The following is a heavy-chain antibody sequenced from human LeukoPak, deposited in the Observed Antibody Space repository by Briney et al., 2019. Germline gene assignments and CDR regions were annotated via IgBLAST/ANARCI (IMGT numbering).Heavy chain of an antibody. V-gene: IGHV3-23*01. CDR2: ISGSGGST. CDR3: ARVEASGYDYGAFDY. D-gene: IGHD5-12*01. CDR1: GFTFSSDA. J-gene: IGHJ4*02. Sequence: GGSLRLSCAASGFTFSSDAMSWVRQAPGKGLEWVSAISGSGGSTYYADSVKGRFTISRDNAKNSLYLQMNSLRAEDTAVYYCARVEASGYDYGAFDYWGQGTLVTVSS.